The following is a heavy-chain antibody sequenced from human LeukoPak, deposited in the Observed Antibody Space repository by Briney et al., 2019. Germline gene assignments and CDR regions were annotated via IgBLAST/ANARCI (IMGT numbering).Heavy chain of an antibody. Sequence: SETPFLTCTVSGASISSGAYSWSWVRQHPGKGLEWIAYIYYSGNTYYNPSLQRRVTISVDTSKNQFSLKLSSVTAADTAVYYCARTITIFGALGYFDYWGQGTLGSASS. CDR2: IYYSGNT. CDR1: GASISSGAYS. V-gene: IGHV4-31*03. D-gene: IGHD3-3*01. J-gene: IGHJ4*02. CDR3: ARTITIFGALGYFDY.